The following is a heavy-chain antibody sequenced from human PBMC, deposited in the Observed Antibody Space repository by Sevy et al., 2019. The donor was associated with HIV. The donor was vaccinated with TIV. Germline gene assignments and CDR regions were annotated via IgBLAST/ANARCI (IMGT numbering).Heavy chain of an antibody. D-gene: IGHD3-3*01. CDR1: GYTFSDYY. Sequence: ASVKVSCKAYGYTFSDYYMHWVRQAPGQGLEWMGWINPNRGGTNYAHKFQGRVTMTRDMSISTAYMELSSLRSDDTAIYYCARGMSAYLLANGMDVWGQGTTVTASS. CDR3: ARGMSAYLLANGMDV. J-gene: IGHJ6*02. V-gene: IGHV1-2*07. CDR2: INPNRGGT.